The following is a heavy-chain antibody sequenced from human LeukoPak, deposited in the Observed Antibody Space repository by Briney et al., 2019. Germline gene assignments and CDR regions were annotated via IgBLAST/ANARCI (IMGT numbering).Heavy chain of an antibody. CDR2: ISYDGSNK. CDR1: GFTFSSYA. Sequence: GGSLRLSCAASGFTFSSYAMHWVRQAPGKGLEWVAVISYDGSNKYYADSVKGRFTISRDNSKNTLYLQMNSLRAEDTAVYYCAREPPVGIAAAGTLDYWGQGTLVTVSS. D-gene: IGHD6-13*01. J-gene: IGHJ4*02. V-gene: IGHV3-30-3*01. CDR3: AREPPVGIAAAGTLDY.